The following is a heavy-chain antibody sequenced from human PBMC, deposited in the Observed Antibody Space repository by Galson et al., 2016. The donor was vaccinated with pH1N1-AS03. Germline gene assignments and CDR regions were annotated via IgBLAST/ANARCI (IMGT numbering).Heavy chain of an antibody. D-gene: IGHD3-22*01. J-gene: IGHJ4*02. CDR1: GGTFSMYA. Sequence: SVKVSCKASGGTFSMYAISWVRQAPGQGLEWMGRIIPVFATTNYAQRFQGRVTITADESTSTAYMELSSLRSEDTAVYYCARTEGGEYSESSAYKVPFGNWGQGTLVIVSS. CDR3: ARTEGGEYSESSAYKVPFGN. V-gene: IGHV1-69*13. CDR2: IIPVFATT.